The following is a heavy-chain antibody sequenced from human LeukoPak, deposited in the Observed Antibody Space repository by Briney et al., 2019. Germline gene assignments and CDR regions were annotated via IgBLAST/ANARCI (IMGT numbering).Heavy chain of an antibody. CDR1: GFTFSSYA. D-gene: IGHD3-22*01. J-gene: IGHJ4*02. CDR2: ISGSGDNT. V-gene: IGHV3-23*01. CDR3: AKGSYYDSSGSFYFDY. Sequence: GSLRLSCAASGFTFSSYAMSWVRPAPGKGLEGVSGISGSGDNTYYADSVKGRFTISRDNSKNTLYVQVNSLGTEDTAAYYCAKGSYYDSSGSFYFDYWGQGTLVTVSS.